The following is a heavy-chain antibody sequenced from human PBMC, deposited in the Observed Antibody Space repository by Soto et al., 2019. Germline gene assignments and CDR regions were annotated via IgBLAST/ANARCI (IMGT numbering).Heavy chain of an antibody. Sequence: PSETLSLTCTVSGGSITNSNWWSWVRLPPAKGLEWIGDIYHAGSTKYNPSLERRVTMSIDTSNNQFALTLTSVTAADTAVYFCARGPPIVGNTTPLDSWGQGTLVTVS. D-gene: IGHD2-21*01. J-gene: IGHJ4*02. CDR1: GGSITNSNW. CDR2: IYHAGST. CDR3: ARGPPIVGNTTPLDS. V-gene: IGHV4-4*02.